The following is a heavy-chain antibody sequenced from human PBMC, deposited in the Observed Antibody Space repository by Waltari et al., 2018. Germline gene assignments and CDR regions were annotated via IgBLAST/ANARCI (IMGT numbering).Heavy chain of an antibody. V-gene: IGHV1-18*01. Sequence: QVQLVQSGTEVKNPGASVKVSCKASGYTFTSYGISWVRQAPGQGLEWMGWTSAHNDDTNYVQRFQGRLTMTTDTSTNTAYMELRSLTSDDTAVYFCARDYYSGYVFDYWGQGTLVIVSS. CDR1: GYTFTSYG. CDR2: TSAHNDDT. D-gene: IGHD5-12*01. J-gene: IGHJ4*02. CDR3: ARDYYSGYVFDY.